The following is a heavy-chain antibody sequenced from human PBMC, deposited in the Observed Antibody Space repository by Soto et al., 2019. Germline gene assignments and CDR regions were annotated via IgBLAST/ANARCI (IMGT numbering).Heavy chain of an antibody. D-gene: IGHD6-19*01. CDR1: GFTFDDYA. CDR3: AKDGVSVGGWAVGYYYYMDV. CDR2: ISWNSGSI. J-gene: IGHJ6*03. Sequence: GGSLRLSCAASGFTFDDYAMHWVRQAPGKGLEWVSGISWNSGSIGYADSVKGRFTISRDNAKNSLYLQMNSLRAEDTALYYWAKDGVSVGGWAVGYYYYMDVWGKGTTDTVSS. V-gene: IGHV3-9*01.